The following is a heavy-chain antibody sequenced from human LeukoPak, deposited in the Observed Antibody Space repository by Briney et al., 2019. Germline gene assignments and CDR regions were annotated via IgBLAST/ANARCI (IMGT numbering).Heavy chain of an antibody. J-gene: IGHJ4*02. D-gene: IGHD6-6*01. CDR1: GYTFTSYD. CDR3: ARHSSSGFDY. CDR2: MNPNGANT. V-gene: IGHV1-8*01. Sequence: GASVTLSCKASGYTFTSYDINWVRQAAGQGLEWMGWMNPNGANTGYAQKFQGRDTMTRNTSISTAYMELSSLRSEDTAVYYGARHSSSGFDYWGQGTLVTVSS.